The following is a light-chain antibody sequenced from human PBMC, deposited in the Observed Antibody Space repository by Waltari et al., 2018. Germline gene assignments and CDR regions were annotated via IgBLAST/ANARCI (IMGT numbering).Light chain of an antibody. Sequence: TQLTQSPSTLSASVGDRVTITCRANQTISHLLAWYQQQPGRSPKLLMYKASKLEPGVPQRFSGSETGTEFTLTITSLRPHDLGTYYCQQYDASPRTFGQGTRVQV. J-gene: IGKJ1*01. V-gene: IGKV1-5*03. CDR3: QQYDASPRT. CDR1: QTISHL. CDR2: KAS.